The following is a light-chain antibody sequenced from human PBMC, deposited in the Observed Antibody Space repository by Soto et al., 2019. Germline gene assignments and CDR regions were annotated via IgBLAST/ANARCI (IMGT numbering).Light chain of an antibody. V-gene: IGKV3-15*01. Sequence: EIVLTQSPGTLSLSPGERAPLSCRASQSVSSKLAWYQHKPGQAPRLLIYDASTRAAAIPARFSGSGSGTDFTLTISSLQSEDFAVYYGQQYNNWRSITFGQGTRLEIK. J-gene: IGKJ5*01. CDR1: QSVSSK. CDR2: DAS. CDR3: QQYNNWRSIT.